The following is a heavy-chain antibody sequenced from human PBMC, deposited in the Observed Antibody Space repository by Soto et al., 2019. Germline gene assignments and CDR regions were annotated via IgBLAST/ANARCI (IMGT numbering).Heavy chain of an antibody. CDR3: AKCRSWSAWLVLHYFDS. CDR1: GFTFSSYA. CDR2: ISGSGGST. D-gene: IGHD6-19*01. V-gene: IGHV3-23*01. Sequence: EVQLLESGGGLVQPGGSLRLSCAASGFTFSSYAMSWVRQAPGKGLEWVSAISGSGGSTYYADSVKGRFTISRDNSKNTLDLQMNSLRAEDTAVYYCAKCRSWSAWLVLHYFDSCGQGTLVTVSS. J-gene: IGHJ4*02.